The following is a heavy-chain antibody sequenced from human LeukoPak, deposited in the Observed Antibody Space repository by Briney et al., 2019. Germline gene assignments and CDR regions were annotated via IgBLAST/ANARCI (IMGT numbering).Heavy chain of an antibody. CDR2: FDAEDGET. J-gene: IGHJ4*02. Sequence: ASVKVSSKVSGYTLTELSMQWVRQAPGNRLEWMGGFDAEDGETIYAQKFQSRVTMTEDTSTHTAYMELSSLRSEDTAVYYCATEECGYSYGQFDYWGQGTLVTVSS. D-gene: IGHD5-18*01. CDR3: ATEECGYSYGQFDY. V-gene: IGHV1-24*01. CDR1: GYTLTELS.